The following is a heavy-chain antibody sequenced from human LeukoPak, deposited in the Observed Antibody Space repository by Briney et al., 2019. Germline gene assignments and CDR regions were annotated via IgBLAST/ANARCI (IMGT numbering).Heavy chain of an antibody. CDR2: IYPGDSNT. CDR3: ARHPIASGGAYNWFDP. J-gene: IGHJ5*02. V-gene: IGHV5-51*01. Sequence: PGESLKISCKGSGYSFTSYWIAWVRQMPGKGLEWMGIIYPGDSNTRYSPSFQGHVTISVDTSINTAYLQWISLKASDTAIYYCARHPIASGGAYNWFDPWGQGTLVTVSS. D-gene: IGHD2-21*01. CDR1: GYSFTSYW.